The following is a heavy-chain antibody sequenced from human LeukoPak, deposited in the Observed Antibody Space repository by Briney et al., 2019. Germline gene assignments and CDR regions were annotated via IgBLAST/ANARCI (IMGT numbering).Heavy chain of an antibody. CDR3: AREVVVVTAPHYFDY. J-gene: IGHJ4*02. CDR1: GFTFSSYS. CDR2: ISSSSSTI. D-gene: IGHD2-21*02. V-gene: IGHV3-48*02. Sequence: PGGSLRLPCAASGFTFSSYSMNWVRQAPGKGLEWVSYISSSSSTIYYADSVKGRFTISRDNAKNSLYLQMNSLRDEDTAVHYCAREVVVVTAPHYFDYWGQGTLVTVSS.